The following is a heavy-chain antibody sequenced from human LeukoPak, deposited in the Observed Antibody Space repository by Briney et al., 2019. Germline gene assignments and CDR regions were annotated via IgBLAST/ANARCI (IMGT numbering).Heavy chain of an antibody. V-gene: IGHV1-18*01. J-gene: IGHJ4*02. CDR3: VRGAVAAARDF. CDR2: ISGSNDNT. D-gene: IGHD6-13*01. CDR1: GYTFSSYG. Sequence: ASVKVSCKASGYTFSSYGINWVRQAPGQGLEWMGWISGSNDNTNYAQNLQGRVTMTIDTSTSTAYMELRSLRSDDTAVYYCVRGAVAAARDFWGQGTLVTVSS.